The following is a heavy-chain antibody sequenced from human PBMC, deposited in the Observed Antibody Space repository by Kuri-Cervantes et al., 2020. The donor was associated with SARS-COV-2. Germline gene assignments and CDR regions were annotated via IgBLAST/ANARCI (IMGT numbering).Heavy chain of an antibody. D-gene: IGHD1-1*01. CDR3: AREGVEAFDI. Sequence: GESLKISCAASGFTFSNYAMSWVRQAPGKGLEWVSTVGYSGDNTFYADSVKGRFTISRDNSKNTLYLQMNSLRAEDTAVYYCAREGVEAFDIWGQGTMVTVSS. CDR2: VGYSGDNT. J-gene: IGHJ3*02. CDR1: GFTFSNYA. V-gene: IGHV3-23*01.